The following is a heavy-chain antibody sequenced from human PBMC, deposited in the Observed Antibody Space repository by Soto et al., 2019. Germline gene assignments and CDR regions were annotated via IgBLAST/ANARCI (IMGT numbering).Heavy chain of an antibody. CDR3: AKDPTMIRGVGWFDP. D-gene: IGHD3-10*01. Sequence: EVQLLESGGGLVQPGGSLRLSCAASGFTFSSYAMSWVRQAPGKGLEWVSGTSGSGGSTYYADSVKGRFTISRDNSKSTLYLQMNSLRAEDTAVYYCAKDPTMIRGVGWFDPGGQGTLVTVSS. V-gene: IGHV3-23*01. CDR1: GFTFSSYA. CDR2: TSGSGGST. J-gene: IGHJ5*02.